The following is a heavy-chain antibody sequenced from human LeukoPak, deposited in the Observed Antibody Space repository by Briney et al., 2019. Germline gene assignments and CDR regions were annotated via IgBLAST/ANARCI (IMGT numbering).Heavy chain of an antibody. V-gene: IGHV4-39*01. CDR1: GGSISSSSYY. D-gene: IGHD3-22*01. J-gene: IGHJ4*02. Sequence: SETLPLTCTVSGGSISSSSYYWGWIRQPPGKGLEWIGSIYYSGSTYYNPSLKSRVTISVDTSKNQFSLKLSSVTAADTAVYYCARWLLLGDYFDYWGQGTLVTVSS. CDR3: ARWLLLGDYFDY. CDR2: IYYSGST.